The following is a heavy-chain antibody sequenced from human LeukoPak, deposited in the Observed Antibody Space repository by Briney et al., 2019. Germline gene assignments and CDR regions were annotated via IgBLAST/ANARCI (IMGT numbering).Heavy chain of an antibody. D-gene: IGHD3-22*01. CDR1: GYTFTSYG. CDR2: ISAYNGNT. CDR3: ARCPGIPPDSRFDP. Sequence: ASVKVSCKASGYTFTSYGISWVRQAPGQGLEWMGWISAYNGNTSYAQKLQGRVTMTTDTSTSTAYMELRSLRSDDTAVYYCARCPGIPPDSRFDPWGQGTLVTVSS. J-gene: IGHJ5*02. V-gene: IGHV1-18*01.